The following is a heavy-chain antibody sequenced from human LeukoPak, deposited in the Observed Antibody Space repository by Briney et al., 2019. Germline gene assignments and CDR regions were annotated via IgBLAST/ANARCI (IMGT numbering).Heavy chain of an antibody. CDR1: GFMFSGYW. CDR2: IDNDGNGI. J-gene: IGHJ6*03. D-gene: IGHD3-3*01. Sequence: GGSLRLSCAASGFMFSGYWMHWVRQGPGKGLELVSRIDNDGNGIIYADSVKGRFTTSRDNAKNTLYLQMSSLRVEDTAVYYCATGGGWEPSSGVVTHIDVWGKGTTVTVSS. CDR3: ATGGGWEPSSGVVTHIDV. V-gene: IGHV3-74*01.